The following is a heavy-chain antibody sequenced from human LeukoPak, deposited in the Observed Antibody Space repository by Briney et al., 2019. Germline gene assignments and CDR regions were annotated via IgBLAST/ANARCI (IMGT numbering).Heavy chain of an antibody. V-gene: IGHV3-48*01. CDR3: ARDHVYYYYYMDV. CDR2: ISSSSTI. J-gene: IGHJ6*03. Sequence: GGSLRLSCAASGFTFSSYSMNWVRQAPGKGLEWVSYISSSSTIYYADSVKGRFTISRDNAKNSLCLQMNSLRAEDTAVYYCARDHVYYYYYMDVWGKGTTVTVSS. CDR1: GFTFSSYS.